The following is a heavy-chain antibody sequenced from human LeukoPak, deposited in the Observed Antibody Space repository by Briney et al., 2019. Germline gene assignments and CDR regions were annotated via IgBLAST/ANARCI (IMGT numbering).Heavy chain of an antibody. J-gene: IGHJ4*02. D-gene: IGHD3-22*01. V-gene: IGHV1-2*02. Sequence: ASVKVSCKASGYTFTGYYMHWVRQAPGQGLEWMGWINPNSGGTNYAQKFQGRVTMTRDTSISTAYMELSRLRSDDTAVYYCARGPLKRYDSSGHYGYWGQGTLVTVSS. CDR1: GYTFTGYY. CDR2: INPNSGGT. CDR3: ARGPLKRYDSSGHYGY.